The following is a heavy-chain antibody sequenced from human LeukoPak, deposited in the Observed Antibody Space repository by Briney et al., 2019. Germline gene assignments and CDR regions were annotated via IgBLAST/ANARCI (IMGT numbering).Heavy chain of an antibody. V-gene: IGHV3-53*01. Sequence: EGSLRLSCAASGFTFSSYAMSWVRQAPGKGLEWVSVIYGGGKTYYADSVKGRFTLSRDNSKNMLFLQMNGLRVEDTAVYYCARDQATMIRNGFDVWGQGTTVTVSS. CDR2: IYGGGKT. D-gene: IGHD3-10*01. J-gene: IGHJ6*02. CDR1: GFTFSSYA. CDR3: ARDQATMIRNGFDV.